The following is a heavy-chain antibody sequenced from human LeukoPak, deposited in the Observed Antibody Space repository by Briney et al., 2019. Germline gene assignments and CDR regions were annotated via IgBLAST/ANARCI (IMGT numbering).Heavy chain of an antibody. CDR2: ISGSGGTA. Sequence: PGGSLRLSCAASGFTFSDSAMTWVRQAPGKGLEWVSSISGSGGTAYHADSMKGRFTISRDNSKKTLYLQMNNLRAEDTAFYYCAKDRGIVVVGRFDPWGQGTLVTVLS. CDR3: AKDRGIVVVGRFDP. CDR1: GFTFSDSA. J-gene: IGHJ5*02. D-gene: IGHD2-2*01. V-gene: IGHV3-23*01.